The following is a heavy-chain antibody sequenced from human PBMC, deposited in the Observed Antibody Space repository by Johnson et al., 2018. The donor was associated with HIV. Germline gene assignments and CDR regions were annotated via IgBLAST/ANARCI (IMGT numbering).Heavy chain of an antibody. Sequence: QVQLVESGGGVVQTGRSLRLSCAASGFTFSSYAMHWVRQAPGKGLEWVAIISYDGTNKYYADSVKGRFTISRDNSKNTLYLQMNSLGAEDTAMYYCAREPRIAAFRDAFDIWGQGTMVTVSS. V-gene: IGHV3-30-3*01. CDR1: GFTFSSYA. J-gene: IGHJ3*02. D-gene: IGHD6-6*01. CDR3: AREPRIAAFRDAFDI. CDR2: ISYDGTNK.